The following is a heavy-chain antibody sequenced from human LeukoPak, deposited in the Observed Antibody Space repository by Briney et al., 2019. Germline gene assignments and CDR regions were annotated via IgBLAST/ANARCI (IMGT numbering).Heavy chain of an antibody. V-gene: IGHV4-61*08. CDR1: GGSVSSSGYS. Sequence: PSETLSLTCTVSGGSVSSSGYSWNWIRQPPGKTLEWIGYTYYSGRTNYNPSLESRVTISLDTSKNQFSLRLTSVTAADTAVYYCARGPRPPCSLRTDYWGQGTLVTVSS. D-gene: IGHD2-15*01. J-gene: IGHJ4*02. CDR3: ARGPRPPCSLRTDY. CDR2: TYYSGRT.